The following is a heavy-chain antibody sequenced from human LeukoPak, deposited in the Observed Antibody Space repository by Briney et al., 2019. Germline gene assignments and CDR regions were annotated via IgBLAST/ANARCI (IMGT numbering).Heavy chain of an antibody. CDR3: VTLGGGVPIAIVDY. V-gene: IGHV1-24*01. CDR1: GYTLAELS. D-gene: IGHD3-16*01. CDR2: FEPEDGER. J-gene: IGHJ4*02. Sequence: ASVRVSCKVSGYTLAELSLHWVRQAAGKGLEWMGGFEPEDGERVYAQTFQGRVAMTEDTSTDTAYMELSSLTSEDTAVYYCVTLGGGVPIAIVDYWGQGTLVTVSS.